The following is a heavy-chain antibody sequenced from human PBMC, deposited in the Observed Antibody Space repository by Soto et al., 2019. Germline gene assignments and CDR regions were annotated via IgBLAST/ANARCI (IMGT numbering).Heavy chain of an antibody. J-gene: IGHJ6*02. D-gene: IGHD1-20*01. V-gene: IGHV4-61*08. Sequence: SETLSLTCAFSGCSISSGGYSWSWIRQPPGKGLEWIGYIYYSGITNYNPSLKSRVTISVDTSKNQFSLKLSSVTAADTAVYYCARYKSNYYYGMDVWGQGTTVTVSS. CDR2: IYYSGIT. CDR3: ARYKSNYYYGMDV. CDR1: GCSISSGGYS.